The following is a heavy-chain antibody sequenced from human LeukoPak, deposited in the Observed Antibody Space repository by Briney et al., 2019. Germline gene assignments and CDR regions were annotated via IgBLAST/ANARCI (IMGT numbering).Heavy chain of an antibody. J-gene: IGHJ3*02. CDR3: LYGSGSYPHVFDI. V-gene: IGHV3-9*01. CDR2: ISWNSGRI. CDR1: GFTFDDYA. D-gene: IGHD3-10*01. Sequence: GGSLRLSCAASGFTFDDYAMHWVRQAPGKGLEWVSGISWNSGRIGYADSVKGRFTISRDNSKNTLYLQMNSLRAEDTAVYYCLYGSGSYPHVFDIWGQGTMVSVSS.